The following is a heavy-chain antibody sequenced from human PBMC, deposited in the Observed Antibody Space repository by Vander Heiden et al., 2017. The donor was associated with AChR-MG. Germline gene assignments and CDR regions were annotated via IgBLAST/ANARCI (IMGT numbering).Heavy chain of an antibody. V-gene: IGHV5-10-1*03. J-gene: IGHJ3*01. D-gene: IGHD6-13*01. CDR2: IDPSDSYT. Sequence: EVQLVQSGAEVKKPGESLRISCPGSGYNFSTYWINWVRQMPGKGLEWMGRIDPSDSYTNYSPYFQGHVTISADKSTSTAYLQWSSLRASDTAIYYCARKQQLSSWGQGTKVTVSS. CDR3: ARKQQLSS. CDR1: GYNFSTYW.